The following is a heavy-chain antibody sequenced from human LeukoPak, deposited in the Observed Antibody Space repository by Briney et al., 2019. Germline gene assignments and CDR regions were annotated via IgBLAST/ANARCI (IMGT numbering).Heavy chain of an antibody. CDR1: GFTFDDYG. V-gene: IGHV3-20*04. D-gene: IGHD1-26*01. CDR2: INWNGGST. Sequence: GRSLRLSCAASGFTFDDYGMSWVRQAPGKGLEWVSGINWNGGSTGYAGSVKGRFTISRDNAKNSLYLQMNSLRAEDTALYYCARYFGWELQGNFDYWGQGTLVTVSS. CDR3: ARYFGWELQGNFDY. J-gene: IGHJ4*02.